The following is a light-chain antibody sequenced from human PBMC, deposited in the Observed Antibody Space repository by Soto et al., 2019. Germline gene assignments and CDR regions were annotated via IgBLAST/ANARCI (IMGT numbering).Light chain of an antibody. J-gene: IGKJ2*01. CDR3: QQYGRSPYS. CDR2: GVS. V-gene: IGKV3-20*01. CDR1: QSVSSNY. Sequence: EIVLTQSPGTLSLSLGERVTLSCRASQSVSSNYLAWYQQKPCQAPRLLIYGVSSRATGIPDRFTGSGSGRDFALTISRLEPEDFAVYYCQQYGRSPYSFGQGTKLEIK.